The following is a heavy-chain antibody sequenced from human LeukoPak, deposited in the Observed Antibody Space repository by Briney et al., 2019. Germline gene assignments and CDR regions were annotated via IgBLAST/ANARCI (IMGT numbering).Heavy chain of an antibody. V-gene: IGHV3-74*01. D-gene: IGHD2-21*01. J-gene: IGHJ3*02. Sequence: GGSLRLSCAASGFSLSNYWMHWFRQVPGKGLMWVSRVPNDGTNTGYADSVKGRFSISRDNARNSLHLQMNSLRAEDTAVYYCARDCGILRIDCSEALDIWGQGTMVTVSS. CDR2: VPNDGTNT. CDR3: ARDCGILRIDCSEALDI. CDR1: GFSLSNYW.